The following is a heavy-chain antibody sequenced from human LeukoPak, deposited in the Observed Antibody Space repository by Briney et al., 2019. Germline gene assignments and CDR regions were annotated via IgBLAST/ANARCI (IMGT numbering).Heavy chain of an antibody. CDR3: ARDQGYYGSGSVFDY. J-gene: IGHJ4*02. CDR1: GGSISSDY. V-gene: IGHV4-59*01. D-gene: IGHD3-10*01. CDR2: IYYSGST. Sequence: SETLSLTCTVSGGSISSDYWSWIRQPPGKGLEWIGYIYYSGSTNYNPSLKSRVTISVDTSKNRFSLKLSSVTAADTAVYYCARDQGYYGSGSVFDYWGQGTLVTVSS.